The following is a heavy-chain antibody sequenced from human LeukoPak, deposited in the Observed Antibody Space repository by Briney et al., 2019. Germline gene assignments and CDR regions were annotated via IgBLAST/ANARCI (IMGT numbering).Heavy chain of an antibody. J-gene: IGHJ3*01. V-gene: IGHV3-49*03. D-gene: IGHD2-15*01. CDR3: ARLIASATEL. Sequence: SLRLSCTASGFTFGDYAMSWFRQAPGKGLEWVGFIRSKAYGGTTEYAASVKGRFTISRDDSKSIAYLQMNSLRADDTAIYYCARLIASATELWGRGTMVTVSS. CDR2: IRSKAYGGTT. CDR1: GFTFGDYA.